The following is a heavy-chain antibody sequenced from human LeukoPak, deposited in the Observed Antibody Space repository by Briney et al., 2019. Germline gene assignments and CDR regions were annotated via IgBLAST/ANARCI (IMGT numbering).Heavy chain of an antibody. CDR2: INLDGSEK. Sequence: QSGGSLRLSCAASGFIFSRNWMSWVRQTPGTGLEWVANINLDGSEKYYVDSVKGRFTISRDNAENSLYLQMNSLRAEDTAVYYCAREPQNPDIVATILFDYWGQGTLVTVSS. J-gene: IGHJ4*02. D-gene: IGHD5-12*01. CDR1: GFIFSRNW. CDR3: AREPQNPDIVATILFDY. V-gene: IGHV3-7*01.